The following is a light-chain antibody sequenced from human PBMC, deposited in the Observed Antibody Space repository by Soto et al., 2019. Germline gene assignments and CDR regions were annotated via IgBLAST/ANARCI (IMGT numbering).Light chain of an antibody. J-gene: IGLJ1*01. CDR2: GNI. CDR1: SSNIGAGYD. Sequence: QLVLAQPPSVSGAPGQRVTISCTGSSSNIGAGYDVHWYQQLPGTAPKLLIYGNINRPSGVPDRFSGSKSGTSASLAINGLQAEDEADYYCQSYDSSLSAYVFGTGTKLTVL. V-gene: IGLV1-40*01. CDR3: QSYDSSLSAYV.